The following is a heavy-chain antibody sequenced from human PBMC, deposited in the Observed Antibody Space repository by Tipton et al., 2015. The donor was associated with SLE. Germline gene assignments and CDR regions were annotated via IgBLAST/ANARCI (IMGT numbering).Heavy chain of an antibody. D-gene: IGHD5-12*01. V-gene: IGHV4-39*07. CDR3: ARGGVGGYDYFDH. Sequence: TLSLTCNVSGVSISSSSFYWGWIRQPPGKGLEWIGSMSYRGTTYYNPSLKSRVTISVDPSKNHFSLKLNSVTAADTAVYFCARGGVGGYDYFDHWGQGTLVTVSS. J-gene: IGHJ4*02. CDR1: GVSISSSSFY. CDR2: MSYRGTT.